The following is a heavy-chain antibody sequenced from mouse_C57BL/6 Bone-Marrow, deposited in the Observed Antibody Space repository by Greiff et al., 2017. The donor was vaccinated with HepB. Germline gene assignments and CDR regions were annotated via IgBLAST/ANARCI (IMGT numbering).Heavy chain of an antibody. CDR2: IYPVSGDT. Sequence: QVQLQQSGAELASPGASVTLSCKASGYTFTDHIMNWVKQRPGQGLEWIGRIYPVSGDTNYNQKFMGKATFSVDRSSSTVYMMLNSLTSEDAAVYSFAYYYGSPYYWGQGTTLTVSS. V-gene: IGHV1-11*01. CDR3: AYYYGSPYY. D-gene: IGHD1-1*01. CDR1: GYTFTDHI. J-gene: IGHJ2*01.